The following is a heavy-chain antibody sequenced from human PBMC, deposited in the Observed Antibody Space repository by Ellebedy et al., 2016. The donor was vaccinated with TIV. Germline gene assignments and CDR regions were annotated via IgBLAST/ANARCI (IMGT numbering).Heavy chain of an antibody. D-gene: IGHD3-16*01. J-gene: IGHJ4*02. CDR3: ARDTHSYVRFDY. CDR2: ISNDGANK. Sequence: GESLKISCAASGFIFTSYAIHRVRQAPGKGLEWVAVISNDGANKYYADSVKGRFTITRDNSKNTLYLPMDRLRAEDTAMYFCARDTHSYVRFDYWGQGSQVTVST. CDR1: GFIFTSYA. V-gene: IGHV3-30*14.